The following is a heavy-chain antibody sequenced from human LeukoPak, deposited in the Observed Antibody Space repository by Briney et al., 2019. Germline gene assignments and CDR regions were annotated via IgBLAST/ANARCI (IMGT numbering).Heavy chain of an antibody. CDR3: AVRYSGYDFREDFYGMDV. J-gene: IGHJ6*04. Sequence: GGSLRLSCAASGFTSSSYAMHWVRQAPGKGLEWEADISYDGSNKYYADSVKGRFTISRDNSKNTLYLQMNSLRAEDTAVYYCAVRYSGYDFREDFYGMDVWGKGTTFTVSS. V-gene: IGHV3-30*04. CDR1: GFTSSSYA. CDR2: ISYDGSNK. D-gene: IGHD5-12*01.